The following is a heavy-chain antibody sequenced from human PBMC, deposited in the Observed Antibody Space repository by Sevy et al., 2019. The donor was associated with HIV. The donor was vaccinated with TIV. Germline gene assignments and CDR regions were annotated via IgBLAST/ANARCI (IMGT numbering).Heavy chain of an antibody. J-gene: IGHJ4*02. D-gene: IGHD3-10*01. CDR2: FNPNGGGT. CDR3: SRSVFGSGTYLNDY. V-gene: IGHV1-2*02. CDR1: GYSFTGYY. Sequence: ASVKVSCKASGYSFTGYYIHWVRQAPGQGLEWLGWFNPNGGGTNYAQKFQGRVTMTRDTSISTADMDLTRLGSDDTAVYYCSRSVFGSGTYLNDYWGQGTLVTVSS.